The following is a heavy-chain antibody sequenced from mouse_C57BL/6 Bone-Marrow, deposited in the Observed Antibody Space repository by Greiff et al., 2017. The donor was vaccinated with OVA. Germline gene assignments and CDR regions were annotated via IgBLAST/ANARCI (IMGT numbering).Heavy chain of an antibody. Sequence: QVHVKQPGAELVKPGASVKLSCKASGYTFTSYWMHWVKQRPGQGLEWIGMIHPNSGSTNYNEKFKSKATLTVEKSSSTAYMQLSSLTSEYSAVYYCARPSLYYGSSSVDYWGQGTTLTVSS. J-gene: IGHJ2*01. CDR1: GYTFTSYW. D-gene: IGHD1-1*01. CDR3: ARPSLYYGSSSVDY. CDR2: IHPNSGST. V-gene: IGHV1-64*01.